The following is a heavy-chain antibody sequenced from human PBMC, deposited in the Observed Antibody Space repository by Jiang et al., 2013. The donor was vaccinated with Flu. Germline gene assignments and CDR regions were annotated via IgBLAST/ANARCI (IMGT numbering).Heavy chain of an antibody. D-gene: IGHD2-21*01. J-gene: IGHJ5*02. Sequence: YAVSVKSRITINPDTSKNQFSLQLNSVTPEDTAVYYCARASVDNWFDPWGQGTLVTVSS. CDR3: ARASVDNWFDP. V-gene: IGHV6-1*01.